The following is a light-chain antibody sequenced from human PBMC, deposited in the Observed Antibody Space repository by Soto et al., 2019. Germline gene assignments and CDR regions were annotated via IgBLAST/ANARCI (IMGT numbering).Light chain of an antibody. CDR3: QQYNTYPWT. Sequence: DIQMTQSPATLSASVGDRVTITCRASQSISSLLAWYQQKPGKVPKRLIDDASSLESGVPSRFSGSGSGTEVTLTISSLQPDDFATYYCQQYNTYPWTFGQGTKVEIK. CDR1: QSISSL. CDR2: DAS. J-gene: IGKJ1*01. V-gene: IGKV1-5*01.